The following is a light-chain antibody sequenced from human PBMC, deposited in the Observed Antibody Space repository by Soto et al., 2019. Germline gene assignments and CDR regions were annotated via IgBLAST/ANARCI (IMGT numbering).Light chain of an antibody. CDR2: DVS. Sequence: QSALTQPASVSGSPGQSITISCTGTSSDVGSYNYVSWYQQYPGKAPKLMIYDVSNRPSGVSYRFSGSKSGNTASLTISGLQAEDEAADYCSSYTTSSTHVVFGGGTKLTVL. CDR3: SSYTTSSTHVV. V-gene: IGLV2-14*01. J-gene: IGLJ2*01. CDR1: SSDVGSYNY.